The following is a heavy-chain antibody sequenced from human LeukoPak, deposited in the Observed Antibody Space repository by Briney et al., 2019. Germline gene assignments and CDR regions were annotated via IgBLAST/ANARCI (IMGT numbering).Heavy chain of an antibody. J-gene: IGHJ4*02. D-gene: IGHD5-18*01. CDR1: GGSISSYY. CDR3: ARVVRYSYAGSDY. CDR2: IYYSGSA. V-gene: IGHV4-30-4*08. Sequence: SETLSLTCTVSGGSISSYYWSWIRQPPGKGLEWIGYIYYSGSAYYNPSLKSRVTMSVDTSKNQLSLKLSSLTAADTAVYYCARVVRYSYAGSDYWGQGTLVTVSS.